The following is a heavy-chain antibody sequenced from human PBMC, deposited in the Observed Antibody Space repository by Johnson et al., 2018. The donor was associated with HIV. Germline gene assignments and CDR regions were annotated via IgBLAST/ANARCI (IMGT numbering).Heavy chain of an antibody. Sequence: VQLVESGGGLVQPGRSLRLSCAASGFTFDDYAMHWVRQAPGKGLEWVSGISWNSGSIGYADSVKGRFTISRDNAKNCLCVHVNSLSPEDTALYYCAKDNVVGAFTIWGNRAFDSWGQGTMVTVSS. V-gene: IGHV3-9*01. CDR1: GFTFDDYA. CDR2: ISWNSGSI. D-gene: IGHD1-26*01. CDR3: AKDNVVGAFTIWGNRAFDS. J-gene: IGHJ3*01.